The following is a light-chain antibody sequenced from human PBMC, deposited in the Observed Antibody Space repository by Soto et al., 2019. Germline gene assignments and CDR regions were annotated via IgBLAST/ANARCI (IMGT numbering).Light chain of an antibody. V-gene: IGLV2-11*01. J-gene: IGLJ1*01. CDR1: SSDVGGYNY. CDR2: DVS. CDR3: CSYAGSYTHV. Sequence: QSALTQPRSVSGSPGQSVTISCTGTSSDVGGYNYVSWYQLHPGKAPKLMIYDVSKRPSGVPDRFSVSKSGNTASLTISGLQAEDEADYYCCSYAGSYTHVFGTGTKVTVL.